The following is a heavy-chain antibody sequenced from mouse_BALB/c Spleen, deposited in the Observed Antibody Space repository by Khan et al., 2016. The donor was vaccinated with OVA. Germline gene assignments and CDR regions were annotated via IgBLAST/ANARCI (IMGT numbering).Heavy chain of an antibody. CDR3: ARTARIKY. CDR1: GYSITSGYG. CDR2: ISYSGSP. J-gene: IGHJ2*01. D-gene: IGHD1-2*01. V-gene: IGHV3-2*02. Sequence: EVQLQESGPGLVKPSQSLSLTCTVTGYSITSGYGWNWIRQFPGSKLEWMGYISYSGSPNYNPSLKSRISITRDPSKNQFFLQLNSVTTEDTATYYCARTARIKYWGQGTTLTVSS.